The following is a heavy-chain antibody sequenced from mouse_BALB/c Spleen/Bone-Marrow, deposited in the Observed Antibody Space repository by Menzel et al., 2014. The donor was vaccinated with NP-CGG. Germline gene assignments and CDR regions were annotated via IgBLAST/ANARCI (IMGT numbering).Heavy chain of an antibody. CDR3: ARHAYYDQTEVSFVY. V-gene: IGHV5-9-2*01. J-gene: IGHJ3*01. D-gene: IGHD2-4*01. CDR2: ISGGGSYT. Sequence: DVKLVESGGGLVKSGGSLKLSCAASGFTFSNYGMSWVRQTPEKRLERVATISGGGSYTFYSDSVKGRFTISRDNAKNNLYLQLSSLRSEDTALYYCARHAYYDQTEVSFVYWGQGTLVTVSA. CDR1: GFTFSNYG.